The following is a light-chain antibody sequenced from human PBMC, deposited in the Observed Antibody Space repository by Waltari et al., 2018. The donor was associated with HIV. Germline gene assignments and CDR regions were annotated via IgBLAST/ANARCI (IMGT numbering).Light chain of an antibody. CDR2: DTT. CDR3: QQRSNWRT. CDR1: RRARTC. Sequence: RSCKSRRRARTCMAWYHRKGGQGARLLFYDTTSRAPGIPTRFRGSGYGTDYNLTSSSLEPEDFAVYDCQQRSNWRTFGQGTKLEIK. J-gene: IGKJ2*01. V-gene: IGKV3-11*01.